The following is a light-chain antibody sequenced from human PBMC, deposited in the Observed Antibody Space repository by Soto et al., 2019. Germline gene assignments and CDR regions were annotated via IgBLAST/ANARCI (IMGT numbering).Light chain of an antibody. CDR1: QSVNTH. J-gene: IGKJ4*01. CDR3: QQYINRPPLT. Sequence: EILMTQSPATLSVSPGERVTLSCRASQSVNTHLAWYQQKPGQAPRLLMYGASTRATGIPARFSGSGSGTEFTLTISSLQSEDFAVYYCQQYINRPPLTFGGGTKVDIK. V-gene: IGKV3-15*01. CDR2: GAS.